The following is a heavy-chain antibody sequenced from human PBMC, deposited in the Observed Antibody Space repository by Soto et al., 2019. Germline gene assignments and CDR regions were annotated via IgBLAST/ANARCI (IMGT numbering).Heavy chain of an antibody. CDR3: AKQSQLRFFDWPLDY. CDR1: GFTFRNFA. Sequence: GGSLRLSCAPSGFTFRNFAMSWVRQAPGKGLEWVSTISGSGGSTYSVDSVKGRFTISRDNAENSLYLQMNSLRDDDTALYYCAKQSQLRFFDWPLDYWGRGTLVTVS. CDR2: ISGSGGST. J-gene: IGHJ4*02. V-gene: IGHV3-23*01. D-gene: IGHD3-9*01.